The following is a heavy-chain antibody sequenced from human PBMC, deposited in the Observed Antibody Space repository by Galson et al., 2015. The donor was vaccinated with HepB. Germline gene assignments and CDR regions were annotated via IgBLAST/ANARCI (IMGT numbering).Heavy chain of an antibody. Sequence: SLRLSCAASGFTFSDYYMTWIRQAPGKGLEWAAYLSHSGTTIYYADSVKGRFTISRDNANNSLFLQMNSLRAEDTAVYYCATGVVAATRGSLHYGMDVWGQGTTVTVSS. V-gene: IGHV3-11*01. CDR2: LSHSGTTI. CDR3: ATGVVAATRGSLHYGMDV. J-gene: IGHJ6*02. D-gene: IGHD2-15*01. CDR1: GFTFSDYY.